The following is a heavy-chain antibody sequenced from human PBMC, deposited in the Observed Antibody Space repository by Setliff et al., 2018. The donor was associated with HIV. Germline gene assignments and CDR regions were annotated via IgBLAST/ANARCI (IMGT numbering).Heavy chain of an antibody. CDR1: GFTFRDYA. CDR3: AKGSYYDLLTAYYLSDYYMDV. D-gene: IGHD3-9*01. J-gene: IGHJ6*03. V-gene: IGHV3-30*02. CDR2: TWYDGSDK. Sequence: SLRLSCAASGFTFRDYAMHWVRQAPGKGLEWVGLTWYDGSDKYYGDSGKGRFTISRDKSKNTLYLQMNGLRAEDTAVYYCAKGSYYDLLTAYYLSDYYMDVWGKGTTVTVSS.